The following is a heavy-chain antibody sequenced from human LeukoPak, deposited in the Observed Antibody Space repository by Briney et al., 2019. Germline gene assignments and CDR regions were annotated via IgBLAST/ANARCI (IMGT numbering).Heavy chain of an antibody. CDR3: ARQRIVGATGYYFDY. D-gene: IGHD1-26*01. J-gene: IGHJ4*02. Sequence: GESLKISCKGSGYSFTNYWIGWVRQMPGKGLEWMGIIYPGDSDTRYSPSFQGQVTISADKSISTAYLQWSSLKASDTAMYYCARQRIVGATGYYFDYWGQGTLVTVSS. CDR1: GYSFTNYW. CDR2: IYPGDSDT. V-gene: IGHV5-51*01.